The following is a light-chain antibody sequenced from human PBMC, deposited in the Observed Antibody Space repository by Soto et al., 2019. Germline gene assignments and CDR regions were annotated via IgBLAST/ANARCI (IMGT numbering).Light chain of an antibody. CDR1: SPNIGSNT. V-gene: IGLV1-44*01. J-gene: IGLJ1*01. Sequence: QSVLTQPPSASGTPGQRVTISCSGSSPNIGSNTVNWYQQLPGTAPKLLIYSNNQRPSGVPDRFSGSKSGTSASLAINGPQSEDEADYYCEAWDDSLNGYVFGTGTKVTVL. CDR2: SNN. CDR3: EAWDDSLNGYV.